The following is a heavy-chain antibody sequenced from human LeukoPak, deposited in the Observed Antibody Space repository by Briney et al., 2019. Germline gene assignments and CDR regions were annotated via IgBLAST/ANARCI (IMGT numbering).Heavy chain of an antibody. J-gene: IGHJ5*02. D-gene: IGHD6-19*01. Sequence: GGSLRLSCAASGFTFSSYAMHWVRQAPGKGLEWVAVISYDGSNKYYADSVKGRFTISRDNSKNTLYLQMNSLRAEDTAVYYCARASEENSSGWYRFDPWGQGTLVTVSS. V-gene: IGHV3-30*04. CDR2: ISYDGSNK. CDR3: ARASEENSSGWYRFDP. CDR1: GFTFSSYA.